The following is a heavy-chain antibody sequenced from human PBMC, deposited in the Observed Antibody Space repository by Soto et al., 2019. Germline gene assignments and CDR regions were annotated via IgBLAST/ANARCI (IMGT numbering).Heavy chain of an antibody. Sequence: EVQLLESGGGLVQPGGSLRLSCGASGFTFSSYAMSWVRQAPGKGLEWVSAISGSGGSTYYADSVKGRFTISRDNSKNTFYLQMNSLRAEATAVYYCAKVCSSTSDWYFDLWGRGTLVTVSS. J-gene: IGHJ2*01. CDR2: ISGSGGST. CDR1: GFTFSSYA. V-gene: IGHV3-23*01. CDR3: AKVCSSTSDWYFDL. D-gene: IGHD2-2*01.